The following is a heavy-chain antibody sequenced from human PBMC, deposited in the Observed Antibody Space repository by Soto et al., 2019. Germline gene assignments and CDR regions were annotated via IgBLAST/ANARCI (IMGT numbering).Heavy chain of an antibody. CDR3: ARSWYRADAFDI. V-gene: IGHV4-30-2*01. CDR2: VYHSGST. J-gene: IGHJ3*02. Sequence: QLQLQESGSGLVKPSQTLSLTCAVSGGSISSGGYSWSWIRQPPGKGLEWIGYVYHSGSTYYNPSLKSRVTITVDRSKNQFSLKLSSVTAEDTAVYYCARSWYRADAFDIWGQGTMVTVSS. CDR1: GGSISSGGYS. D-gene: IGHD2-15*01.